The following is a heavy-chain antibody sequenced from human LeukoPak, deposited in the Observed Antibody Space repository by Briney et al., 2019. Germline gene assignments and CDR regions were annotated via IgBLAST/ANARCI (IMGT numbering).Heavy chain of an antibody. D-gene: IGHD4-23*01. V-gene: IGHV3-30*03. CDR2: ISYDGSNK. Sequence: GGSLRLSCAASGFTFSSYGMHWVRQAPGKGLEWVAVISYDGSNKYYADSVKGRFTISRDNSKNTLYLQMNSLRAEDTAVYHCASPVTEGRTEVFDYWGQGTLVTVSS. J-gene: IGHJ4*02. CDR1: GFTFSSYG. CDR3: ASPVTEGRTEVFDY.